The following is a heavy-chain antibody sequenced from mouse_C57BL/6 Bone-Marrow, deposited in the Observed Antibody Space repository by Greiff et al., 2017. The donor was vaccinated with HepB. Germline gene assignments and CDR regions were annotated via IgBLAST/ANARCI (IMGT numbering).Heavy chain of an antibody. CDR1: GFTFSSYA. CDR2: ISSGGDYI. D-gene: IGHD1-1*01. CDR3: TRDHYGSCYFDV. V-gene: IGHV5-9-1*02. Sequence: EVMLVESGEGLVKPGGSLKLSCAASGFTFSSYAMSWVRQTPEKRLEWVAYISSGGDYIYYADTVKGRFTISRDNARNTLYLQMSSLKSEDTAMYYCTRDHYGSCYFDVWGTGTTVTVSS. J-gene: IGHJ1*03.